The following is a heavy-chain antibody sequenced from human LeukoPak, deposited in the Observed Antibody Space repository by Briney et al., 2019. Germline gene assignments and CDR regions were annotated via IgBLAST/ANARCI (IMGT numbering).Heavy chain of an antibody. Sequence: PAGSLRLSCAASGFTFSSYEMNWVRQAPGKGLEWVSYILNSGTTTYYADSVKGRFTISRDNAKNSLYLQMNSLRAEDTGVYYCARDPPDYWGQGILVNVSS. CDR1: GFTFSSYE. J-gene: IGHJ4*02. CDR2: ILNSGTTT. CDR3: ARDPPDY. V-gene: IGHV3-48*03.